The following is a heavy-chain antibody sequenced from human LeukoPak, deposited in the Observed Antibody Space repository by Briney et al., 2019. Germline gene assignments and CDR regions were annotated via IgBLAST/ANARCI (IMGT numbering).Heavy chain of an antibody. CDR3: ARGGSGSHWYFDL. V-gene: IGHV4-30-2*01. D-gene: IGHD6-19*01. CDR1: GGSFSSDGYH. J-gene: IGHJ2*01. Sequence: PSETLTLTCTVSGGSFSSDGYHWSCIRQPPGKGLEWIGYIYHSDSTYYNPSLKSRVTISVDTSENQFSLKLSSVTAAGTAVYYCARGGSGSHWYFDLWGRGTLVTVSS. CDR2: IYHSDST.